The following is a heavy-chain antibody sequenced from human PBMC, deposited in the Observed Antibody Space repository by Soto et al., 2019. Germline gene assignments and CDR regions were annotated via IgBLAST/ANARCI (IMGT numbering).Heavy chain of an antibody. CDR2: FIPIFVSA. CDR3: ARDVSSDTTGFRGYDL. CDR1: GGTVSSYA. V-gene: IGHV1-69*01. D-gene: IGHD3-10*01. J-gene: IGHJ4*02. Sequence: QLHLVQSGAEVKKAGSSVKVSCKASGGTVSSYAITWVRQAPGQGLEWMGVFIPIFVSAHYAPKFQGRITRTADESTSPAYMELSGLTSEDTAIYYCARDVSSDTTGFRGYDLWGQGTQVTVSS.